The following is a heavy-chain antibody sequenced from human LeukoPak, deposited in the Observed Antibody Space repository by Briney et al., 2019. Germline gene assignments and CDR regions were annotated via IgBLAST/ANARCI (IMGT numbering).Heavy chain of an antibody. CDR3: AKDLTSVYDAFNI. CDR2: ISGDGGRT. CDR1: GFTFSTYT. Sequence: PGGSLRLSCAASGFTFSTYTMNWVRQAPGKGLEWVSLISGDGGRTFYTDSVKGRFTISRDNSKNSLYLQMNSLRVEDTALYYCAKDLTSVYDAFNIWGQGTIVTVSS. V-gene: IGHV3-43*02. J-gene: IGHJ3*02.